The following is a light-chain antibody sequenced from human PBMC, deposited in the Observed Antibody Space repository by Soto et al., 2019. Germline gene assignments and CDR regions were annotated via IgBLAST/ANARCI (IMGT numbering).Light chain of an antibody. V-gene: IGLV2-14*03. Sequence: QSVLTQPASVSGSPGQSITISCTGTSSDIGGYNFVSWYQQHPNIAPKLIIYDVSNRPSGVSNRFSGFKSGSTASLTISALQAEDEADYYCSSYSITSTPFVFGTGTKHTVL. CDR3: SSYSITSTPFV. CDR1: SSDIGGYNF. CDR2: DVS. J-gene: IGLJ1*01.